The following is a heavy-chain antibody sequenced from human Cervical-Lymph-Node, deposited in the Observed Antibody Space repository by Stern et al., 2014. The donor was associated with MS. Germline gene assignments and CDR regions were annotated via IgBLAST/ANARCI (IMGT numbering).Heavy chain of an antibody. J-gene: IGHJ3*02. CDR3: ARLGILVNAFDI. D-gene: IGHD2/OR15-2a*01. Sequence: QLQLQESGPGLVKPSETLSLTCSVSGGSISSSGYYWGWIRQTPGRGLDWVGSLYHAGNTYYNPSLKSRVTISVETSQRQFSLKVTSVTAADTAVYYCARLGILVNAFDIWGQGTVVTVSS. V-gene: IGHV4-39*01. CDR2: LYHAGNT. CDR1: GGSISSSGYY.